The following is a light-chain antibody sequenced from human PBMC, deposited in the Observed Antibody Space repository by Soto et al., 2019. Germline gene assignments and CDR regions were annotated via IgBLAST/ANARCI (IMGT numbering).Light chain of an antibody. CDR2: SHD. CDR3: IAWDDSLKGPV. J-gene: IGLJ3*02. Sequence: QSVLTQPPSASGTPGQRVTISCYGSSSNIGRNAVNWYQQVPGTAPKLLIYSHDQRPSGVPDRFSGSKSGTSASLAISGLQSEDEANYYCIAWDDSLKGPVFGGGTKLTVL. V-gene: IGLV1-44*01. CDR1: SSNIGRNA.